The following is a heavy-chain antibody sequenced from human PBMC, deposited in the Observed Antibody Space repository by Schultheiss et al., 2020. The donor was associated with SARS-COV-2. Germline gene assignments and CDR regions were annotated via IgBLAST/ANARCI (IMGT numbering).Heavy chain of an antibody. CDR1: GFTFSSYW. J-gene: IGHJ5*02. D-gene: IGHD2-2*01. Sequence: GGSLRLSCAASGFTFSSYWMSWVRQAPGKGLEWVSAISGSGGSTYYADSVKGRFTISRDNSKNTLYLQMNSLRAEDTAVYYCARAWSVVVPAYNWFDPWGQGTLVTVSS. V-gene: IGHV3-23*01. CDR2: ISGSGGST. CDR3: ARAWSVVVPAYNWFDP.